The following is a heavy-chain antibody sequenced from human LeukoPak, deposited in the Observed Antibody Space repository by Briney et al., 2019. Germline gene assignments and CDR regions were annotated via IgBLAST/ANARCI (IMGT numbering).Heavy chain of an antibody. CDR1: GYTFTSYG. CDR3: ARESRYYGSGSFDY. CDR2: ISAYNGNT. V-gene: IGHV1-18*04. J-gene: IGHJ4*02. Sequence: ASVKVSCKASGYTFTSYGISWVRQAPGQGLEWVGWISAYNGNTNYAQKLQGRVTMTTDTSTSTAYMELRSLRSDDTAVYYCARESRYYGSGSFDYWGQGTLVTVSS. D-gene: IGHD3-10*01.